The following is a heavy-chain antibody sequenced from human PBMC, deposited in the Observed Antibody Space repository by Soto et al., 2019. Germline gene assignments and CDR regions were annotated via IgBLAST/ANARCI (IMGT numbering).Heavy chain of an antibody. Sequence: EVQLVESGGTLVQPGGSLRLSCVASGFTFSNYWMSWVRQAPGKGLEWVANIRQDGSEMYYADSVRGRFTISRDNAKNSLFLQMNSLRAEDTAMYYCAKHQAVNSGSYCGQGTLVTVSS. CDR2: IRQDGSEM. CDR1: GFTFSNYW. V-gene: IGHV3-7*01. CDR3: AKHQAVNSGSY. J-gene: IGHJ4*02. D-gene: IGHD6-25*01.